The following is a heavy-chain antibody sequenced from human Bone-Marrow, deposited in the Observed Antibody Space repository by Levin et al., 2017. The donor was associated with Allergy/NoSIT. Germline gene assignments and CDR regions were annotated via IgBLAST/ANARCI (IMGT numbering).Heavy chain of an antibody. CDR3: AKDPLDDDTSWLLES. CDR2: IRGSGGSK. D-gene: IGHD3/OR15-3a*01. CDR1: GFVFSDYP. V-gene: IGHV3-23*01. Sequence: SCVASGFVFSDYPMSWVRQAPGKGLEWVAAIRGSGGSKYYADSVKGRFSISRDNSENTLYLEMNNLRAEDTAIYFCAKDPLDDDTSWLLESWGQGTLVTVSS. J-gene: IGHJ4*02.